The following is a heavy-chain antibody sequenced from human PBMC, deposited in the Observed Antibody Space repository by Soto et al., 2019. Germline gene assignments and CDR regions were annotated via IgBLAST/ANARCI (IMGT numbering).Heavy chain of an antibody. CDR2: IYYSGST. D-gene: IGHD3-22*01. Sequence: SEILSLTCTVSGGPISSSTYFWGWVRQPPGKGLEWIGSIYYSGSTYYNPSLKSRVTISVDTSKNQFSLKLSSVTAADTAVYYCARASYDSSTYYLDYWGQGTLVPVSS. V-gene: IGHV4-39*01. CDR3: ARASYDSSTYYLDY. J-gene: IGHJ4*02. CDR1: GGPISSSTYF.